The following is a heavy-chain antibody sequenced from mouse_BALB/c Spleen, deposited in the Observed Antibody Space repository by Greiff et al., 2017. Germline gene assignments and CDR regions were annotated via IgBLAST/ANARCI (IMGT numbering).Heavy chain of an antibody. CDR2: ISTYYGDA. J-gene: IGHJ4*01. CDR3: AAAYYGNSYAMDY. CDR1: GYTFTDYA. D-gene: IGHD2-10*01. V-gene: IGHV1S137*01. Sequence: VQLQQSGAELVRPGVSVKISCKGSGYTFTDYAMHWVKQSHAKSLEWIGVISTYYGDASYNQKFKGKATMTVDKSSSTAYMELARLTSEDSAIYYCAAAYYGNSYAMDYWGQGTSVTVSS.